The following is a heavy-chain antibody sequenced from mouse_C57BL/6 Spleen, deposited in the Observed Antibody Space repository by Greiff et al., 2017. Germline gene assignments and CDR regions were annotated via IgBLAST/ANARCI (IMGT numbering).Heavy chain of an antibody. J-gene: IGHJ4*01. D-gene: IGHD2-1*01. V-gene: IGHV14-1*01. CDR3: TTDGNYVNYAMDY. CDR1: GFNIKDYY. Sequence: DVQLQESGAELVRPGASVKLSCTASGFNIKDYYMHWVKQRPEQGLEWIGRIDPEDGDTEYAPKFQGKATMTADTSSNTAYLQLSSLTSEDTAVYYCTTDGNYVNYAMDYWGQGTSVTVSS. CDR2: IDPEDGDT.